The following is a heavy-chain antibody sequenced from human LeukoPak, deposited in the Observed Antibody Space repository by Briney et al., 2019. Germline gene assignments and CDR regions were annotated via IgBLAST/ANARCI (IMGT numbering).Heavy chain of an antibody. CDR2: VNQDGSEK. Sequence: GGPLRRSCAVAGFTFMDHWRSWVRRDPRKGRKWVASVNQDGSEKYYVDSVKGRFTISRDNAKNSLYLQMNTLRVEDTAVYYCARGHYGLDYWGQGTLVTVSS. J-gene: IGHJ4*02. D-gene: IGHD4-17*01. V-gene: IGHV3-7*01. CDR1: GFTFMDHW. CDR3: ARGHYGLDY.